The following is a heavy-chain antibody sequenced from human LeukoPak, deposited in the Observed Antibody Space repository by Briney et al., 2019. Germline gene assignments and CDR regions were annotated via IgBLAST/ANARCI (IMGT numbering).Heavy chain of an antibody. Sequence: GVSLRLSCAASGFTFSTYWMHWVRQAPGKGLVWVSRINSDGSSRSYADSVKGRFTISRDNAKNTLYLQMNSLRAEDTAMYYCARGFSQGQQLTLGYWGQGTLVTVSS. CDR2: INSDGSSR. V-gene: IGHV3-74*01. J-gene: IGHJ4*02. CDR1: GFTFSTYW. CDR3: ARGFSQGQQLTLGY. D-gene: IGHD6-13*01.